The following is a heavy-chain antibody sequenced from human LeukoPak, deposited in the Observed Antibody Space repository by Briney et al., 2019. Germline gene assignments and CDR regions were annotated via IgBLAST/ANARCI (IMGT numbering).Heavy chain of an antibody. CDR2: ISWNSGSI. Sequence: GASLRLSCAASGFTFDDYAMHWVRHAPGKGLEWVSGISWNSGSIGYADSVKGRFTISRDNAKNSLYLQMNSLRAEDTALYYCAKVRRGSYWDPSFDYWGQGTLVTVSS. V-gene: IGHV3-9*01. CDR3: AKVRRGSYWDPSFDY. J-gene: IGHJ4*02. D-gene: IGHD1-26*01. CDR1: GFTFDDYA.